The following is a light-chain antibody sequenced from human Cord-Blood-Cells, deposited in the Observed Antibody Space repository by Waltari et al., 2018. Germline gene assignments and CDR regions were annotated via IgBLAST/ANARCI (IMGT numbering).Light chain of an antibody. V-gene: IGKV4-1*01. CDR3: QQYYSTPLA. J-gene: IGKJ3*01. Sequence: DIVMIQSPDSLAVSLGERATINCKSSQSVLYSSNNKNYLAWYQQKPGQPPKLLIYWASTRESGVPDRFSGSGSGTDFTLTISSLQAEDVAVYYCQQYYSTPLAFGPGTIVDIK. CDR1: QSVLYSSNNKNY. CDR2: WAS.